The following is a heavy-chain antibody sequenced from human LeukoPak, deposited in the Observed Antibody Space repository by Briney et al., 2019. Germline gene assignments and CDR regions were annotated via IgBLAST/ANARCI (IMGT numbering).Heavy chain of an antibody. J-gene: IGHJ6*03. D-gene: IGHD1-7*01. CDR3: ARDRGITGTTVYYYYMYV. V-gene: IGHV1-69*05. CDR2: IIPIFGTA. Sequence: EASVKVSCKASGYTFTSYAISWVRQAPGQGLEWMGGIIPIFGTANYEQKFQGRVTITTDESTSTAYMALSSLRSEDTAVYYCARDRGITGTTVYYYYMYVWGKGTTGTVSS. CDR1: GYTFTSYA.